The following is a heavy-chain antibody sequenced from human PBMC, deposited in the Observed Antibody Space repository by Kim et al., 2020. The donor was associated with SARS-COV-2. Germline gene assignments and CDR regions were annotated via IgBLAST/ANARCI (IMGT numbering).Heavy chain of an antibody. CDR3: ARAILGGMDV. Sequence: SQTLSLTCAISGDSVSSKSATWDWIRQSPSRGLEWLGRTYYRSKWHSGYAVSMKSRITIGPDTSKNQVSLQLNSVTPEDTAVYYCARAILGGMDVWGQGTTVTVSS. J-gene: IGHJ6*02. CDR2: TYYRSKWHS. D-gene: IGHD3-9*01. CDR1: GDSVSSKSAT. V-gene: IGHV6-1*01.